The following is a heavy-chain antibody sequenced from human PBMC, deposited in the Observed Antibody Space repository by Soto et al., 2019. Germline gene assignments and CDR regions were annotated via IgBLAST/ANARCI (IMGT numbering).Heavy chain of an antibody. V-gene: IGHV1-3*01. Sequence: ASVKVSCEASGYTFTSYAMHWVRQAPGQRLEWMGWINAGNGNTKYSQKFQGRVTITRDTSASTAYMELSSLRSEDTAVYYCAGVYYGDYARAYYYYGMDVWGQGTTVTVS. J-gene: IGHJ6*02. CDR2: INAGNGNT. CDR1: GYTFTSYA. CDR3: AGVYYGDYARAYYYYGMDV. D-gene: IGHD4-17*01.